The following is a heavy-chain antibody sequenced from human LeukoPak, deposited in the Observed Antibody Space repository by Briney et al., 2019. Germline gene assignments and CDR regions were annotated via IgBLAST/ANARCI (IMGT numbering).Heavy chain of an antibody. Sequence: PGGSLRLSHTVSGFSLSSYAMSWVRRAPGKGLEWVSSISRSGSTKYYADSVKGRFTISRDNAKNSLFLQMNSLRAEDTAVYYCARVLRYCSGGNCYSGGLGYMDVWGKGTTVTISS. CDR2: ISRSGSTK. V-gene: IGHV3-48*04. CDR1: GFSLSSYA. CDR3: ARVLRYCSGGNCYSGGLGYMDV. J-gene: IGHJ6*03. D-gene: IGHD2-15*01.